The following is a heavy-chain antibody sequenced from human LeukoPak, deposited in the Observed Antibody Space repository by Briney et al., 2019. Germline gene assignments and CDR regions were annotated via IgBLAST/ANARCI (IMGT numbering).Heavy chain of an antibody. V-gene: IGHV1-2*04. D-gene: IGHD1-26*01. Sequence: ASVKVSCKASGYTFTGYYMHWVRQSPGQGLEWMGWINPNSGGTNYAQKFQGWVTMTRDTSISTAYMELSRLRSDDTAVYYCARSVWVGANFDYWGQGTLVTVSS. CDR3: ARSVWVGANFDY. CDR2: INPNSGGT. CDR1: GYTFTGYY. J-gene: IGHJ4*02.